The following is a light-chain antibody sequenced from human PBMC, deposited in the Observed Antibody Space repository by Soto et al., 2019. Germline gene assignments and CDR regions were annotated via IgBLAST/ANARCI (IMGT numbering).Light chain of an antibody. V-gene: IGLV3-21*02. J-gene: IGLJ3*02. CDR1: DIGDKS. CDR2: DDT. Sequence: SYVLTQPPSVSVAPGQTARISCGGYDIGDKSVHWYRQRPGQAPVLLVYDDTERPSGSPERFSGSNSGNTATLTISRVEAGDEADYYCQVWDSSSDHWVFGGGTKLTV. CDR3: QVWDSSSDHWV.